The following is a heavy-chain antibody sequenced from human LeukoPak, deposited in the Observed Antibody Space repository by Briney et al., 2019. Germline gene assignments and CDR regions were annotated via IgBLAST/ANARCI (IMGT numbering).Heavy chain of an antibody. D-gene: IGHD3-10*01. J-gene: IGHJ5*02. CDR2: INHSGST. CDR1: GGSFSGYY. V-gene: IGHV4-34*01. Sequence: SETLSLTCAVYGGSFSGYYWSWIRQPPGKGLEWIGEINHSGSTNYNPSLKSRVTISVDTSKNQFSLKLSSVTAADTAVYYCAREDYGSGIGGSDWFDPWGQGTLVTVSS. CDR3: AREDYGSGIGGSDWFDP.